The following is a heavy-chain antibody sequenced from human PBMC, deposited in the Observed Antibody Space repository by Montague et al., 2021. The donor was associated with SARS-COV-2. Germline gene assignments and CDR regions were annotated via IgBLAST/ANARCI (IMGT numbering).Heavy chain of an antibody. J-gene: IGHJ6*03. Sequence: SRRLSWSASGFTFSSYAMHWVRQAPGKGLEWVAVISYDGSNKYYADSVKGRFTISRDNSKNTLYLQMNSLRAEDTAVYYCARGAGITIFGVVIPGYYYMDVWGKGTTVTVSS. CDR3: ARGAGITIFGVVIPGYYYMDV. D-gene: IGHD3-3*01. CDR2: ISYDGSNK. CDR1: GFTFSSYA. V-gene: IGHV3-30*04.